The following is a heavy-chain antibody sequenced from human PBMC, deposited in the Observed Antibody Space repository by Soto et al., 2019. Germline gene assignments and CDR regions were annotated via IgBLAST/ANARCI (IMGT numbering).Heavy chain of an antibody. CDR3: AKARSTSLYGVEV. V-gene: IGHV3-23*01. J-gene: IGHJ6*02. CDR1: GFTFSSYA. CDR2: ISGSGGTT. Sequence: GGSLRLSCAASGFTFSSYAMTWVRQAPGQGLDWVSGISGSGGTTYYADSVKGRFTISRDNSKNTLYVQMNSLRAEDTAVYYCAKARSTSLYGVEVWGQGTTVTVSS. D-gene: IGHD2-2*01.